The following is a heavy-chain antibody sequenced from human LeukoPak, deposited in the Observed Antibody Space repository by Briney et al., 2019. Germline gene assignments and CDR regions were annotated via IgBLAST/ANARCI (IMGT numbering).Heavy chain of an antibody. J-gene: IGHJ6*02. V-gene: IGHV1-69*13. CDR2: IIPIFGTP. D-gene: IGHD3-10*01. Sequence: SVKVSCKASGYTFTSYGISWVRQAPEQGLEWMGGIIPIFGTPNYAQKFQGRVTITADESTSTAYMELSSLRSEDTAVYYCARGSGTITMVRGVFYGMDVWGQGTTVTVSS. CDR1: GYTFTSYG. CDR3: ARGSGTITMVRGVFYGMDV.